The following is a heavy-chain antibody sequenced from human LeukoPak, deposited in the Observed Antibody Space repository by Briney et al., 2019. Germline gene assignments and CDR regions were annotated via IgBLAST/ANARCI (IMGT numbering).Heavy chain of an antibody. V-gene: IGHV1-18*01. CDR1: GYTFTSYG. J-gene: IGHJ4*02. CDR3: ARDHLTPTGYCSSTSCSPFDY. D-gene: IGHD2-2*03. Sequence: ASVKVSCKASGYTFTSYGISWVRQAPGQGLEWMGWISAYNGNTNYAQKLQGRVTMTTDTSTSTAFMELRSLRSDDTAVYYCARDHLTPTGYCSSTSCSPFDYWGQGTLVTVSS. CDR2: ISAYNGNT.